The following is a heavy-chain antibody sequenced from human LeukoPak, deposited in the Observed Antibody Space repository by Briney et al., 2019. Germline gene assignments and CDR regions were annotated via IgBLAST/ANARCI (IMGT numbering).Heavy chain of an antibody. V-gene: IGHV3-23*01. Sequence: GGSLRLSCAASGFTFSSYGMSWVRQAPGKGLELVSAISGSGGSTYYADSVKGRFTISRDNSKNTLYLQMNSLRAEDTAVYYCAEAYHSIVGATTDYWGQGTLVTVSS. D-gene: IGHD1-26*01. CDR2: ISGSGGST. CDR1: GFTFSSYG. J-gene: IGHJ4*02. CDR3: AEAYHSIVGATTDY.